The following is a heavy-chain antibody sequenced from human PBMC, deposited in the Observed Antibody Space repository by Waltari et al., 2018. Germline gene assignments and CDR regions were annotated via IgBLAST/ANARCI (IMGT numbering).Heavy chain of an antibody. V-gene: IGHV4-4*02. CDR3: ARESCSGGSCYQGYFDY. D-gene: IGHD2-15*01. J-gene: IGHJ4*02. CDR1: GGSISSSNW. CDR2: IYHSGSN. Sequence: QVQLQESGPGLVKPSGTLSLTCAVSGGSISSSNWWSWVRQPPGKGLEWMGEIYHSGSNNYNPSLKSRVTISVDKSKNQFSLKLSSVTAADTAVYYCARESCSGGSCYQGYFDYWGQGTLVTVSS.